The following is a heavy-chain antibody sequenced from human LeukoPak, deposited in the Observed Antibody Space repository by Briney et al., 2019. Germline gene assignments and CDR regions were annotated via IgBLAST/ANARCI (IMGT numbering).Heavy chain of an antibody. D-gene: IGHD4-11*01. Sequence: SETLSLTCTVSGGSVNSGSYFWSWFRQPPGRGLEWIGYIQNSATTNYNPSLESRVTIFVDSSKGQFSLRVTSVTAADTAVYYCATDYSNFYGMDVRGQGTTVTVSS. CDR3: ATDYSNFYGMDV. V-gene: IGHV4-61*01. J-gene: IGHJ6*02. CDR2: IQNSATT. CDR1: GGSVNSGSYF.